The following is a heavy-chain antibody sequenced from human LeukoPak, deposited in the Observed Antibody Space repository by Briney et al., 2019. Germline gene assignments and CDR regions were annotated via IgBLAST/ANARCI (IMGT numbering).Heavy chain of an antibody. CDR2: ISFDGSNK. Sequence: PGRSLRLSCAASGFAFNTYTVHWVRQGPGKGLDWVAVISFDGSNKNYADSVKGRFTISRDNSRNTLYLQMNSLRAEDTAVYYCTNGWDVWGQGTLVTVSS. CDR3: TNGWDV. J-gene: IGHJ4*02. V-gene: IGHV3-30*04. D-gene: IGHD6-19*01. CDR1: GFAFNTYT.